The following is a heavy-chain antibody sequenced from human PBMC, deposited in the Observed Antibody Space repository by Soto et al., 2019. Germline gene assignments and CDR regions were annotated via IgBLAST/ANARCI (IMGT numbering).Heavy chain of an antibody. J-gene: IGHJ4*01. CDR3: AKDTVAIRSFYFDS. Sequence: PGGSLRLSCEASGFTFGNDALTWVRQAPGKGLECVSTIIGSGDRTYYADSVTRLFTNSRDNSKNTLYLQVHSLELEDTAVYFCAKDTVAIRSFYFDSWGHGTLVTVSS. CDR1: GFTFGNDA. CDR2: IIGSGDRT. D-gene: IGHD2-21*01. V-gene: IGHV3-23*01.